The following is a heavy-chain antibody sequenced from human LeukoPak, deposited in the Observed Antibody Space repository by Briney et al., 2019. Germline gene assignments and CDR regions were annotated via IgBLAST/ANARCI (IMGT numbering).Heavy chain of an antibody. J-gene: IGHJ6*02. V-gene: IGHV4-59*01. CDR1: GGSFSGYY. CDR2: LHHSGRT. CDR3: AREGRPAAEDTFYFYYGMDV. D-gene: IGHD6-13*01. Sequence: SETLSLTCAVYGGSFSGYYWNWIRQVPGKGLEWIGFLHHSGRTDYNPSLQSRVTISVDTSKNQLSLKLRSVTAADTAVYYCAREGRPAAEDTFYFYYGMDVWGQGTAVTVSS.